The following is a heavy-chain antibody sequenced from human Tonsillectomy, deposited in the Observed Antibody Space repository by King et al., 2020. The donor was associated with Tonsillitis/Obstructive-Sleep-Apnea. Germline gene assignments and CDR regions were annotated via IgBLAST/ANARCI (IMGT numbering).Heavy chain of an antibody. V-gene: IGHV3-30*18. CDR3: AKGGCSSTSCPQIAY. D-gene: IGHD2-2*01. Sequence: VQLVESGGGVVQPGRSLRLSCAASGFTFSSYGMHWVRQAPGKGLEWVAVISYDGSNKYYADSVKGRFTISRDNSKNTLYLQMNSLRAEDTAVYYCAKGGCSSTSCPQIAYWGQGTLVTVSS. CDR2: ISYDGSNK. J-gene: IGHJ4*02. CDR1: GFTFSSYG.